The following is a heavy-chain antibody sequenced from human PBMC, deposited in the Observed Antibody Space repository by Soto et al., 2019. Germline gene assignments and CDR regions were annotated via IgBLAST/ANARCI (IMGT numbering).Heavy chain of an antibody. CDR2: ISGSGGST. V-gene: IGHV3-23*01. J-gene: IGHJ6*02. Sequence: GGSLRLSCAASGFTFSNYAMSWVRQAPGKGLEWVSAISGSGGSTYYADSVKGRFTISRDNSKNTLYLQMNSLRAEDTAVYYCAKALWFGPRRDYYYYGMDVWGQGTTVTVS. CDR3: AKALWFGPRRDYYYYGMDV. CDR1: GFTFSNYA. D-gene: IGHD3-10*01.